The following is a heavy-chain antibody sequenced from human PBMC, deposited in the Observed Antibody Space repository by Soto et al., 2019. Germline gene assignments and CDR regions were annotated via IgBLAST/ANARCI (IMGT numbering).Heavy chain of an antibody. V-gene: IGHV3-23*01. D-gene: IGHD1-1*01. CDR3: ARTITGYFWAGAY. J-gene: IGHJ4*02. CDR2: IGGSGANT. CDR1: GFTFNMYA. Sequence: GGSLRLSCAASGFTFNMYAMSWVRQAPGKGLEWVSGIGGSGANTYYADFVKGRFTISRDNSKNTLYLQMASLRAEDTAIYYCARTITGYFWAGAYWGQGTLVTVS.